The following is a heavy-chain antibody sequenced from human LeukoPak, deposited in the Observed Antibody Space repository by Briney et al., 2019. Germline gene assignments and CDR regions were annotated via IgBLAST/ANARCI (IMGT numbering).Heavy chain of an antibody. CDR3: ARANLWFGELFPGFDP. J-gene: IGHJ5*02. CDR1: GGSISSYY. CDR2: IYYSGST. V-gene: IGHV4-59*01. Sequence: PSETLSLTCTVSGGSISSYYWSWIRQPPGKGLEWIGYIYYSGSTNYNPSLKSRVTISVDTSKNQFSLKLSSVTAADTAVYYCARANLWFGELFPGFDPWGQGTLVTVSS. D-gene: IGHD3-10*01.